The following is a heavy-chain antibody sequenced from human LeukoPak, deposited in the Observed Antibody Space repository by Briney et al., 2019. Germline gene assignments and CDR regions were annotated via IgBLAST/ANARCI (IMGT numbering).Heavy chain of an antibody. J-gene: IGHJ4*02. CDR2: IYYSGST. CDR1: CGSISSYF. D-gene: IGHD6-19*01. V-gene: IGHV4-59*08. CDR3: AKIDRAVAGTIDY. Sequence: SETLSLTCTVSCGSISSYFWSWIRQPPGKGLEWIGYIYYSGSTNYNPSLKSRVTMSVDTSKNQFSLKLSSVTAADTAVYYCAKIDRAVAGTIDYWGQGTLVTVSS.